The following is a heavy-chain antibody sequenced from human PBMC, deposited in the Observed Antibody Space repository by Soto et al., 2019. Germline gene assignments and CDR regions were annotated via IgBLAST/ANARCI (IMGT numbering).Heavy chain of an antibody. V-gene: IGHV4-4*07. CDR1: GASISGFY. D-gene: IGHD1-1*01. CDR2: IYATGTT. J-gene: IGHJ5*02. Sequence: SRTVSLTCTVSGASISGFYWSWIRKSAGKGLEWIGRIYATGTTDYNPSLKSRVMMSVDTSKKQFSLKLRSVTAADTAVYYCVRDGTKTLRDWFDPWGQGISVTVSS. CDR3: VRDGTKTLRDWFDP.